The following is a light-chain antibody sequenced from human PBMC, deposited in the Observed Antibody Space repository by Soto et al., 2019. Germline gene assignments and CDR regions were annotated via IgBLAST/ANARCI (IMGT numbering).Light chain of an antibody. CDR1: RSLSSS. J-gene: IGKJ1*01. CDR3: QQYKDFPT. Sequence: DIQMTQSHSTLSASVGDRVTITCRDSRSLSSSLAWYQLKPGKAPKLLIYWASNLSSGVPSRFSGSGSGTEFTLTISSLQPDDFATYYCQQYKDFPTFGQGTKVEIK. CDR2: WAS. V-gene: IGKV1-5*03.